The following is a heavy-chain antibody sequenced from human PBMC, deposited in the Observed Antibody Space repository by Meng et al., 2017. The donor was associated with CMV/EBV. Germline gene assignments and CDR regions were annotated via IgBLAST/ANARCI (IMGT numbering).Heavy chain of an antibody. J-gene: IGHJ6*02. D-gene: IGHD4-17*01. CDR2: IIPIFGTA. CDR3: ASQTTGYYGMDV. Sequence: SVKVSCKASGGTFCSYAISWVRQAPGQGLEWMGGIIPIFGTANYAQKFQGRVTITTDESTSTAYMELSSLRSEDTAVYYCASQTTGYYGMDVWGQGTTVTVSS. V-gene: IGHV1-69*05. CDR1: GGTFCSYA.